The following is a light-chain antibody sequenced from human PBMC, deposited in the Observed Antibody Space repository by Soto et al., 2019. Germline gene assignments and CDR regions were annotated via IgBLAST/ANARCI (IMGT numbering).Light chain of an antibody. CDR2: VAS. CDR3: LHYNRWPWT. Sequence: EVVMTQSPAILSVSPGERATLSCRASQSVSTNLAWYQQKPGQSPRLLIYVASTRATGVPARFSGSGSGTEFTLTIDSLQSEDFAVYYCLHYNRWPWTFGQGTKVEIK. V-gene: IGKV3-15*01. J-gene: IGKJ1*01. CDR1: QSVSTN.